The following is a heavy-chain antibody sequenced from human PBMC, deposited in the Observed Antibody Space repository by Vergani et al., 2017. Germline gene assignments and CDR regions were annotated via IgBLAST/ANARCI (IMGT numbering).Heavy chain of an antibody. D-gene: IGHD6-19*01. CDR1: GFTFSSYG. Sequence: QVQLVESGGGVVQPGRSLRLSCAASGFTFSSYGMHWVRQAPGKGLEWVAVIWYDGSNKYYADSVKGRFSISRDNSKNTLYLQMNSLRAEDTAVYYCARDISEAVAEDDYWGQGTLVTVSS. CDR3: ARDISEAVAEDDY. J-gene: IGHJ4*02. V-gene: IGHV3-33*01. CDR2: IWYDGSNK.